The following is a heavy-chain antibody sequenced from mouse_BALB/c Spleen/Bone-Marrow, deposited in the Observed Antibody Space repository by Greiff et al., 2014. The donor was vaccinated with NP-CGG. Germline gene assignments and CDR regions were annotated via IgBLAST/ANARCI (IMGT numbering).Heavy chain of an antibody. D-gene: IGHD1-1*01. V-gene: IGHV1-14*01. CDR1: GYTFTSYV. CDR2: INPDNDGT. CDR3: ARFGYYGSPYAMDY. J-gene: IGHJ4*01. Sequence: VQLQQPGPEVVKPGASVKMSCKASGYTFTSYVLHWVKQKPGQGLEWIGYINPDNDGTKYNEKFKGKATLTSDKSSRTAYMELSRLTSEDSTVYYCARFGYYGSPYAMDYWGQGTSVTVSS.